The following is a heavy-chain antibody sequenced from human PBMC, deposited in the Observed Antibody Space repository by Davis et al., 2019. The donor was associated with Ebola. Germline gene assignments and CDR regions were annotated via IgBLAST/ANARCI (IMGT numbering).Heavy chain of an antibody. V-gene: IGHV1-8*01. CDR1: GYTFTSYD. CDR2: MNPNSGNT. D-gene: IGHD6-13*01. J-gene: IGHJ4*02. CDR3: ARDLYSSRGAFGY. Sequence: ASVKVSCKASGYTFTSYDINWVRQAAGQGLEWMGWMNPNSGNTGYAQKFQGRVTMTRNTSISTAYMELSSLRSEDTAVYYCARDLYSSRGAFGYWGQGTLVTVSS.